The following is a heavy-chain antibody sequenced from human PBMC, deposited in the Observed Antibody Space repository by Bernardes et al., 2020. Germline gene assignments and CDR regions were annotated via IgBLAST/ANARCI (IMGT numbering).Heavy chain of an antibody. V-gene: IGHV3-15*07. Sequence: GGSLRLSCAASGFTFSNAWMNWVRQAPGKGLEWVGRIKSKTDGGTTDYAAPVKGRFTISRDDSKNTLYLQMNSLKTDDTAVYYCTTAKSGYDPRVVVYWGQGTLVTVSS. J-gene: IGHJ4*02. CDR1: GFTFSNAW. CDR3: TTAKSGYDPRVVVY. CDR2: IKSKTDGGTT. D-gene: IGHD5-12*01.